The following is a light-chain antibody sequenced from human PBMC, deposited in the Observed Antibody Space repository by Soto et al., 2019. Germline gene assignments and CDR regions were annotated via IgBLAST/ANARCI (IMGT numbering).Light chain of an antibody. J-gene: IGLJ2*01. CDR3: CSYAGSSTSPGVV. V-gene: IGLV2-14*01. Sequence: QSVLTQPASVSGSPGQSITISCAGTSSDVGGYTYVSWYQQHPGKAPKLMIYDVSNRPSGVSNRFSGSKSGNTASLTISGLQAEDEADYYCCSYAGSSTSPGVVFGGGTQLTVL. CDR2: DVS. CDR1: SSDVGGYTY.